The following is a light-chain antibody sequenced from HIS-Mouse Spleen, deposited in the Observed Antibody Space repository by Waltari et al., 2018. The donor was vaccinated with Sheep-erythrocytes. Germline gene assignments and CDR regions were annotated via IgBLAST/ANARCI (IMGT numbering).Light chain of an antibody. J-gene: IGLJ3*02. CDR2: QDS. V-gene: IGLV3-1*01. CDR3: QAWDSSTAWV. CDR1: KLGDKY. Sequence: SYELTQPPPVSVSPGQTASITCSGDKLGDKYACWYQQTPGQSPVLVIYQDSKRPSGIPERVSGSNSGNTATLTISGTQAMDEADYYCQAWDSSTAWVFGGGTKLTVL.